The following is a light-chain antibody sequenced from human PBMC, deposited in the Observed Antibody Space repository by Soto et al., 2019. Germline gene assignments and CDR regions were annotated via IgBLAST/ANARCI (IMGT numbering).Light chain of an antibody. V-gene: IGKV3-20*01. J-gene: IGKJ1*01. CDR1: QSVNSNY. CDR3: QQYGSSPRT. Sequence: EIVLTQSPGTLSLSPGERATLSCRASQSVNSNYLAWYQQKPGQAPRVLIYGASSRATGIPDRFSGTGSGTDFTLTISRLEPEDVAVYYCQQYGSSPRTFGQGTKVEIK. CDR2: GAS.